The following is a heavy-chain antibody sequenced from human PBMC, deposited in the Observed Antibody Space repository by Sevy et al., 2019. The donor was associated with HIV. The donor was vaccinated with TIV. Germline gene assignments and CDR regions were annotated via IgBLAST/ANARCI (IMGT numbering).Heavy chain of an antibody. CDR3: AKDVGGFSGFDY. CDR1: GFKFDDHT. V-gene: IGHV3-43*01. Sequence: GGSLRLSCGASGFKFDDHTMHWVRQAPGKGLQWVSFIGGDKKKSSYASSVQGRFSISRDNRMNTLYLQMHSLRIEDTGLYFCAKDVGGFSGFDYWGQGTLVTVSS. D-gene: IGHD5-12*01. CDR2: IGGDKKKS. J-gene: IGHJ4*02.